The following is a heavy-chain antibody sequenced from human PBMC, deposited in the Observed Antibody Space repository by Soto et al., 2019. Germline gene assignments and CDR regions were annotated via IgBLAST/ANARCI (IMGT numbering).Heavy chain of an antibody. Sequence: QVQLRESGPGLVKPSETLSLTCTVSGGSVSSDGFYWSWIRQPPGKGLEWIGYMYYSGSTTYSPSLKSRVSISVNRSKDLSSLWLNSMSAADTAVYYCATNRESGGGWYFRAWALGTLVTVSS. CDR1: GGSVSSDGFY. CDR2: MYYSGST. J-gene: IGHJ5*02. D-gene: IGHD6-19*01. CDR3: ATNRESGGGWYFRA. V-gene: IGHV4-61*08.